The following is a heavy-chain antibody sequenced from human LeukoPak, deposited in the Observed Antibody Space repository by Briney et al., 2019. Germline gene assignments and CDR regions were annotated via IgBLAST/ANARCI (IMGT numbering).Heavy chain of an antibody. J-gene: IGHJ5*02. Sequence: SETLSLTCTVYGGSVSSGSYYWSWIRQPPGKGLEWIGYIYYSGSTNYNPSLKSRVTISVDTSKNQFSLKLSSVTAADTAVYYCARAGMYYYDSSGYYNWFDPWGQGTLVTVSS. CDR2: IYYSGST. V-gene: IGHV4-61*01. CDR3: ARAGMYYYDSSGYYNWFDP. CDR1: GGSVSSGSYY. D-gene: IGHD3-22*01.